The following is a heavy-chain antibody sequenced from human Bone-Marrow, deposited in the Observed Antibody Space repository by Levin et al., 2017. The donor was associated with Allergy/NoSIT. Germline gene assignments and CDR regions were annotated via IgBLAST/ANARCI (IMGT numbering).Heavy chain of an antibody. CDR3: AHRRTGVNQWNDGDFDY. Sequence: SGPTLVKPTQTLTLTCTFSGFSLSTSGVGVGWICQPPGKALEFLVVIYWDDDKRYTPSLKNRLTITKDTSNNRVVLTMTNMDPEDTATYYCAHRRTGVNQWNDGDFDYWGQGILVTVSS. CDR1: GFSLSTSGVG. CDR2: IYWDDDK. V-gene: IGHV2-5*02. J-gene: IGHJ4*02. D-gene: IGHD1-1*01.